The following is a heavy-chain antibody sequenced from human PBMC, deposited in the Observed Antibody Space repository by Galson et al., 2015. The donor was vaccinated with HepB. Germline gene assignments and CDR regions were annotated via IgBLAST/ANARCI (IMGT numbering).Heavy chain of an antibody. V-gene: IGHV3-23*01. CDR1: GFTFSTYG. J-gene: IGHJ4*02. CDR2: IDGSGGST. CDR3: AKDGYPLLTGYSDY. Sequence: LRLSCAASGFTFSTYGMYWVRQAPGKGLEWVSVIDGSGGSTNYADSVKGRFFMSRDNSKNTVYLQMNSLRAEDTAIYYCAKDGYPLLTGYSDYWGQGTLVTVSS. D-gene: IGHD3-9*01.